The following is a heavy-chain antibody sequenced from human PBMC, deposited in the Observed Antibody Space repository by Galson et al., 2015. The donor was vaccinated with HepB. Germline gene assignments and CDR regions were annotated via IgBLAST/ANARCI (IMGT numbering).Heavy chain of an antibody. V-gene: IGHV1-46*01. D-gene: IGHD3-9*01. J-gene: IGHJ4*02. CDR3: ARDRLVLTGYLDLFDY. CDR2: INPSGGST. CDR1: GYTFTSYY. Sequence: SVKVSCKASGYTFTSYYMHWVRQAPGQGLEWMGIINPSGGSTSYAQKFQGRVTMTRDTSTSTVYMELSSLRSEDTAVYYCARDRLVLTGYLDLFDYWGQGTLVTVSS.